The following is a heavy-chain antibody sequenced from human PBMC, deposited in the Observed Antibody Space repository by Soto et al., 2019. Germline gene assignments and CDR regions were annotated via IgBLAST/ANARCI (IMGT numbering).Heavy chain of an antibody. V-gene: IGHV3-7*01. CDR1: GFTFSSYW. J-gene: IGHJ4*02. CDR2: IKPDGSEE. D-gene: IGHD6-6*01. CDR3: ARDEARPLGY. Sequence: GGSLRLSCAASGFTFSSYWMSWVRQAPGKGLEWVANIKPDGSEEYYVDSVRGRFTISRDNVENSLNLQMNSLRAEDAALYYCARDEARPLGYWGQGTLVTVSS.